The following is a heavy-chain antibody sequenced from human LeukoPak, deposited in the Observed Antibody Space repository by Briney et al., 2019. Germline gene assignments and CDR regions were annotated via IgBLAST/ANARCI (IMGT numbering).Heavy chain of an antibody. CDR1: GGSISSYY. D-gene: IGHD3-9*01. Sequence: SETLSLTCTVSGGSISSYYWSWIRQPAGKGLEWTGRIYTSGSTNYNPSLKSRVTMSVDTSKNQFSLKLSSVTAADTAVYYCAREITYYDILTGPAYFDYWGQGTLVTVSS. CDR3: AREITYYDILTGPAYFDY. CDR2: IYTSGST. J-gene: IGHJ4*02. V-gene: IGHV4-4*07.